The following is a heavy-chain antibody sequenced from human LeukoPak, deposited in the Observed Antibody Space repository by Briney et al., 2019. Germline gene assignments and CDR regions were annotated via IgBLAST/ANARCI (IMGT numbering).Heavy chain of an antibody. CDR3: ARDHTTGTVVGLSWFDP. V-gene: IGHV4-34*01. D-gene: IGHD4-17*01. Sequence: SRTLSLTCAVYGGSFSGFYWSWIPEPPGQGLEGIGEINHSGSTNYNPSLKSRVTISVDTSKNQFSLKLSSVTAADTAVYYCARDHTTGTVVGLSWFDPWVQGTLVTVSS. J-gene: IGHJ5*02. CDR2: INHSGST. CDR1: GGSFSGFY.